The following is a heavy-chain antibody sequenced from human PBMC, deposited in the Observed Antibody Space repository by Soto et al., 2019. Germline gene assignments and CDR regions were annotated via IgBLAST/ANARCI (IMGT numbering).Heavy chain of an antibody. CDR1: GFTFSSYG. V-gene: IGHV3-30*18. Sequence: PGGSLRLSCAASGFTFSSYGMHWVRQAPGKGLEWVAVISYDGSNKYYADSVKGRFTISRDNSKNTLYLQMNSLRAEDTAVYYCAKDPNWNYYFDYWGQGTLVTVSS. CDR3: AKDPNWNYYFDY. J-gene: IGHJ4*02. D-gene: IGHD1-7*01. CDR2: ISYDGSNK.